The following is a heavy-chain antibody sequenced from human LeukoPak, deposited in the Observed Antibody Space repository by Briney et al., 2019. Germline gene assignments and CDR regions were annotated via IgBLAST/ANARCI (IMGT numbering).Heavy chain of an antibody. CDR2: INTDGSST. Sequence: PGGSLRLSCAASGFTFSSSWMHWVRQAPGKGLVWVSRINTDGSSTKYADSVKGRFTISRDNAKNTLYLQMNSLRADGSAVYFCARNPRNDFDYWGQGTLVTVSS. J-gene: IGHJ4*02. D-gene: IGHD1-1*01. CDR3: ARNPRNDFDY. CDR1: GFTFSSSW. V-gene: IGHV3-74*01.